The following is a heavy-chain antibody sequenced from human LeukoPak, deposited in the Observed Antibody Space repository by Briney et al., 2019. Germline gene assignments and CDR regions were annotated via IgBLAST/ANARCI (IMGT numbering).Heavy chain of an antibody. V-gene: IGHV1-69*05. CDR1: GGTLSTYA. Sequence: ASVKVSCKASGGTLSTYAISWVRQAPGQGLEWVGGIVPMFGTANYAQKFQGRVTITTDESTNTAYMDLSSLRSDDTAVYYCARGNGFRGNYFDYWGQGTVVTVSP. CDR2: IVPMFGTA. J-gene: IGHJ4*02. D-gene: IGHD3-10*01. CDR3: ARGNGFRGNYFDY.